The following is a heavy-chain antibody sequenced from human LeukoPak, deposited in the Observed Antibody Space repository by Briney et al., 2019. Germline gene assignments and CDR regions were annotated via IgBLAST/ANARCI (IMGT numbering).Heavy chain of an antibody. J-gene: IGHJ4*02. D-gene: IGHD5-18*01. Sequence: AASVKVSCKASGYTFTNYGISWVRQAPGQGLEWMGWISAYNTNTNYAQKLQGRVTMATDTSTSTAYMELRSLRSDDTAVYCCARDIGYRSGSYYFDYWGQGILITVSS. CDR1: GYTFTNYG. CDR3: ARDIGYRSGSYYFDY. CDR2: ISAYNTNT. V-gene: IGHV1-18*01.